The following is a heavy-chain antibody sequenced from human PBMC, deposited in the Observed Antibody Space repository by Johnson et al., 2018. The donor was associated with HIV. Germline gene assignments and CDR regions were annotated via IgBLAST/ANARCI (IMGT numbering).Heavy chain of an antibody. J-gene: IGHJ3*02. Sequence: EVQLVESGGGLVQPGGSLRLSCAASGFTFSSYDMHWVRQATGKGLEWVSGIGTAGDTYYPGSVKGRFTISRENANNSLYLQINSLRAGDTAVYYCVREGLMARPYSSRAEGAFDIWGQGTMVTVSS. CDR3: VREGLMARPYSSRAEGAFDI. CDR1: GFTFSSYD. D-gene: IGHD6-19*01. CDR2: IGTAGDT. V-gene: IGHV3-13*01.